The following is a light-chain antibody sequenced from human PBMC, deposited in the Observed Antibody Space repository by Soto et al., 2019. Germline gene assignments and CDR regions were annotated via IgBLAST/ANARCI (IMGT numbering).Light chain of an antibody. Sequence: DIVMTQSPDFLAVSLGERATINCKSSQSILYNSNKKNYLAWYQQKPRQPPRLLIYWASTRESGVPERFSGTGSGTDFTLTISGLQAEDVAVYYCHQRQSWPRTFGQGTTVDIK. CDR1: QSILYNSNKKNY. V-gene: IGKV4-1*01. CDR3: HQRQSWPRT. J-gene: IGKJ1*01. CDR2: WAS.